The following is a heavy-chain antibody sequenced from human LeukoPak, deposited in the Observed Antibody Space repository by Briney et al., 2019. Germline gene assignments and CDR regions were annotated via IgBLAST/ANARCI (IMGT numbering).Heavy chain of an antibody. Sequence: PSETLSLTCTVSGGSISSSSYYWSWIRQPVGKGLEWIGRFYPSGGTNYNPSLKSRVTISVDKSKNQFSLKLSSVTAADTAVYYCARVDSSSWYLGCFDYWGQGTLVTVSS. D-gene: IGHD6-13*01. CDR3: ARVDSSSWYLGCFDY. V-gene: IGHV4-61*02. J-gene: IGHJ4*02. CDR2: FYPSGGT. CDR1: GGSISSSSYY.